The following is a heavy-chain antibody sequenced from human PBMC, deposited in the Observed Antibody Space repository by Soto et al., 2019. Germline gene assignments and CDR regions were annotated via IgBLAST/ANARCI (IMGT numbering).Heavy chain of an antibody. D-gene: IGHD2-8*01. CDR1: GYTFTRYG. CDR2: ISGYNGDT. CDR3: AKNGHPPYYYYGLDV. J-gene: IGHJ6*02. Sequence: QGHLVQSGAEVKKPGTSVKVSCKASGYTFTRYGISWVRQAPGQGLEWMGWISGYNGDTNYAQNLQGRINMTIDTSTTTAYMELRSLTSDDTAVYYCAKNGHPPYYYYGLDVWGQGTTVTVSS. V-gene: IGHV1-18*01.